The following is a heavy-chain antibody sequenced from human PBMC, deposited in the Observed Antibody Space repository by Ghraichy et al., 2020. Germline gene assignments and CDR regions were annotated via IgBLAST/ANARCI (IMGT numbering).Heavy chain of an antibody. V-gene: IGHV3-23*01. CDR2: ISGSGGST. D-gene: IGHD1-14*01. J-gene: IGHJ4*01. Sequence: GGSLRLSCAASGFTFSSYAMSWVRQAPGKGLEWVSAISGSGGSTYYADSVKGRFTISRDNSKNTLYLQMNSLRAEDTAVYYCAKKLVKGGVGTEPEGYWGHGSLATVSS. CDR1: GFTFSSYA. CDR3: AKKLVKGGVGTEPEGY.